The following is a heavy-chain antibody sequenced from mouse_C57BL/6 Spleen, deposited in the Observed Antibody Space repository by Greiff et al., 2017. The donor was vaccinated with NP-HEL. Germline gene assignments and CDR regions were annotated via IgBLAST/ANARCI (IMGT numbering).Heavy chain of an antibody. D-gene: IGHD1-1*01. CDR3: ARGDTTVRAHY. Sequence: QVQLQQPGAELVRPGTSVKLSCKASGYTFTSYWMHWVKQRPGQGLEWIGVIDPSDSYTNYNQKFKGKATLTVDTSSSTAYMQLSSLTSEDSAVYYCARGDTTVRAHYWGQGTTLTVSS. V-gene: IGHV1-59*01. CDR2: IDPSDSYT. CDR1: GYTFTSYW. J-gene: IGHJ2*01.